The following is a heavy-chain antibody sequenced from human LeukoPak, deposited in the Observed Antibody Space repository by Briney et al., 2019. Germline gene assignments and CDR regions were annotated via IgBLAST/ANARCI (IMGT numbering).Heavy chain of an antibody. V-gene: IGHV3-74*03. CDR1: GLTFSTSW. CDR3: ARDRNENYYDTSGFY. Sequence: GGSLRLSCATSGLTFSTSWMHWVRQAPGKGLVWVARISPDGITTTHADSVKGRCTISRDNSKNTLYLQMNSVGAEDTSVYYCARDRNENYYDTSGFYWGQGTLVAVSS. D-gene: IGHD3-22*01. J-gene: IGHJ4*02. CDR2: ISPDGITT.